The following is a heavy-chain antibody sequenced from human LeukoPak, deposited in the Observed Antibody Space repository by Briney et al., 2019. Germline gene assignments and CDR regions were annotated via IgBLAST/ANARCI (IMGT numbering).Heavy chain of an antibody. J-gene: IGHJ4*02. CDR2: ISSDSGTL. CDR1: GFTFSAYH. V-gene: IGHV3-48*02. CDR3: ARRDPFDY. Sequence: LPGGSLRLSCASSGFTFSAYHMNWVRQAPGKGLEWISFISSDSGTLYYADSVKGRFTISRDNAANSLYLQMNNLRDEDTAVYYCARRDPFDYWGQGTMVTVSS.